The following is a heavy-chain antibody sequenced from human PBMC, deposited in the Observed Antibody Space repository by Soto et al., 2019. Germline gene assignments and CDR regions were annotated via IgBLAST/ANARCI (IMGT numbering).Heavy chain of an antibody. D-gene: IGHD6-13*01. CDR1: GGSITTSKW. V-gene: IGHV4-4*02. Sequence: PSESLTLTYAISGGSITTSKWWSWLRQPPRQGLAWIGDIYRRGSKNYNPSLNSRLTISVGKSKNQFSLKLSSVTAADTAVYYCARDKRIAAAANNWFDPWGQGTLVTVS. CDR3: ARDKRIAAAANNWFDP. CDR2: IYRRGSK. J-gene: IGHJ5*02.